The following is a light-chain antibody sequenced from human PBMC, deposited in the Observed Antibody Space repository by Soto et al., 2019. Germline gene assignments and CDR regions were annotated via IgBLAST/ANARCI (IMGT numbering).Light chain of an antibody. Sequence: QSVLTQPASVSGSPGQSITISCTGTSSDVGGYNYVSWYQQHPGKAPKLMIYDVSNRPSGVSNRLSGSKSGNTASLTISGLQAEDDADYYCSSYTSSSTHYVFGTGTKLTVL. CDR1: SSDVGGYNY. J-gene: IGLJ1*01. CDR2: DVS. CDR3: SSYTSSSTHYV. V-gene: IGLV2-14*01.